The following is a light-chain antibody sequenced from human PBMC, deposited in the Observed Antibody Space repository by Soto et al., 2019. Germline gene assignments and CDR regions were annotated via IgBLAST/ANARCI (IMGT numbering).Light chain of an antibody. CDR2: DAS. J-gene: IGKJ3*01. CDR1: QDITNH. Sequence: DIQMTQSLSSLSASVGDTVTITCQASQDITNHLNWYQHKPGKAPNLLIYDASHLETGVPSRFTGSGSGTYFTLTISSLQSEDIATYYCQKYDGVPQFGPGTRVDF. V-gene: IGKV1-33*01. CDR3: QKYDGVPQ.